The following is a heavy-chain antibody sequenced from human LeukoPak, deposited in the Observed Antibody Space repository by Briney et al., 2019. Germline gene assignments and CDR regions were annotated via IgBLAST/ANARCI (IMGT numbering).Heavy chain of an antibody. CDR1: GYIFTSYW. CDR3: ARRSSYISGRSPLDY. J-gene: IGHJ4*02. CDR2: IYPGDSDT. D-gene: IGHD6-19*01. Sequence: GESLQISCKGSGYIFTSYWIGWVRQMPGKGLEWMGIIYPGDSDTRYSPSFQGQVTISADKSISTAYLQWSSLKASDTAMYYCARRSSYISGRSPLDYWGQGTLVTVSS. V-gene: IGHV5-51*01.